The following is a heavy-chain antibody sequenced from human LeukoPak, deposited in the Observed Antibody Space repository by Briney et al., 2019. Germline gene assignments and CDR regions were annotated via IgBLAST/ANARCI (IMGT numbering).Heavy chain of an antibody. V-gene: IGHV3-23*01. CDR3: TTSIDY. D-gene: IGHD1-26*01. CDR2: ISGSGGST. Sequence: GGSLRLSCAASGFTFSDYYMSWIRQAPGKGLEWVSAISGSGGSTYYADFVKGRFTISRDNSKNTLYLQMNSLRAEDTAVYYCTTSIDYWGQGTLVTVSS. CDR1: GFTFSDYY. J-gene: IGHJ4*02.